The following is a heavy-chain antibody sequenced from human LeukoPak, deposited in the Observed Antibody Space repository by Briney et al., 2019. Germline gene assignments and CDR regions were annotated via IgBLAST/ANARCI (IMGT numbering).Heavy chain of an antibody. CDR1: GFTFNRYA. Sequence: PGRSLRLSCAASGFTFNRYAMHWVRQAPGKGLEWVAFIWYDGSNKYYADSVKGRFTVSRDTSKNTLYLQMNSLRAEDTAVYYCARVLGDLREQLVTGGFDYWGQGTLVTVSS. CDR3: ARVLGDLREQLVTGGFDY. CDR2: IWYDGSNK. V-gene: IGHV3-33*01. D-gene: IGHD6-13*01. J-gene: IGHJ4*02.